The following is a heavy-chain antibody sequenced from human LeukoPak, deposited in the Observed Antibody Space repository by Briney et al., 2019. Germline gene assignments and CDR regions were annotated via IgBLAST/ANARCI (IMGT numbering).Heavy chain of an antibody. V-gene: IGHV3-33*01. CDR1: GFTFSSYG. Sequence: PGRSLRLSCAASGFTFSSYGMHWVRQAPGKGLERVAVIWYDGSNKYYADSVKGRFTISRDNSKNTLYLQMNSLRAEDTAVYYCARGKSSTSCPGDYWGQGTLVTVSS. CDR2: IWYDGSNK. D-gene: IGHD2-2*01. J-gene: IGHJ4*02. CDR3: ARGKSSTSCPGDY.